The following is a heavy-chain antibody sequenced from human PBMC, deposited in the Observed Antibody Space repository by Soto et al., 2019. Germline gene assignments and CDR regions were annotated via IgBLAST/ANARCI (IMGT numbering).Heavy chain of an antibody. Sequence: QVHLVQSGAEVKKPGASVKVSCKASGYTFTNYGISWVRQAPGEGLEWVGWINTSNDNKLYAQKLQGRLTLTTDTSTSTAYMDLKTLRSDDTAVYFCARDPGAASFDFWAQGTLVTVSS. J-gene: IGHJ4*02. CDR1: GYTFTNYG. CDR3: ARDPGAASFDF. V-gene: IGHV1-18*01. D-gene: IGHD2-15*01. CDR2: INTSNDNK.